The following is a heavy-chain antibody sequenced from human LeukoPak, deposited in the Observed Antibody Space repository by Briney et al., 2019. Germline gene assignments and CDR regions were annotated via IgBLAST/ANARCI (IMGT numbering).Heavy chain of an antibody. Sequence: SVKVSCKASGGTFSSYAIGWVRQAPGQGLEWMGRITPILGIANYAQKFQGRVTITADKSTSTAYMELSSLRSEDTAVYYCARVDIVVVPADRRYYYYYGMDVWGQGTTVTVSS. V-gene: IGHV1-69*04. CDR1: GGTFSSYA. CDR2: ITPILGIA. D-gene: IGHD2-2*01. CDR3: ARVDIVVVPADRRYYYYYGMDV. J-gene: IGHJ6*02.